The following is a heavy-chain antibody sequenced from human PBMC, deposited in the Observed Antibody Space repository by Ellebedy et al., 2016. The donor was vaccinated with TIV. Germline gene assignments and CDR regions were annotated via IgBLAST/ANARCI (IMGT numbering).Heavy chain of an antibody. V-gene: IGHV3-15*01. Sequence: GESLKISXAASGFTFSNAWMSWVRQAPGKGLEWVGRIKSKTDGGTTDYAAPVKGRFTISRDDSKNTLYLQMNSLKTEDTAVYYCTTDRYYYDSSGYYYAPASDYWGQGTLVTVSS. CDR1: GFTFSNAW. D-gene: IGHD3-22*01. CDR3: TTDRYYYDSSGYYYAPASDY. CDR2: IKSKTDGGTT. J-gene: IGHJ4*02.